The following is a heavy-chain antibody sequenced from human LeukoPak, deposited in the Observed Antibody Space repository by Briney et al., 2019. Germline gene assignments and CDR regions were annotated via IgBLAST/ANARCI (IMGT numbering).Heavy chain of an antibody. CDR1: GGTFSNHA. V-gene: IGHV1-69*13. D-gene: IGHD6-13*01. CDR3: ARWAGDSSAWYPALFDY. Sequence: SVKVSCKASGGTFSNHAISSVPPAPGQGVEWMGVIIPISGTANYAQKFQGRVTITADASTSTVYMELSSLTSDDTAVYYCARWAGDSSAWYPALFDYWGQGTLVTVSS. J-gene: IGHJ4*02. CDR2: IIPISGTA.